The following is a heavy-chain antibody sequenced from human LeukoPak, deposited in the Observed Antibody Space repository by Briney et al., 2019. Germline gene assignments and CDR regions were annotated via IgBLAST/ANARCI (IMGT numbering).Heavy chain of an antibody. D-gene: IGHD4-11*01. Sequence: GGSLRLSCAASGFTFSSYGMNRGRQAPGKGREGVAVIWYDGSNKYYADTVKGRFTISRDNSKNTLYLQMNSLRAEDTAVYYCASEIGGDYSNYWGQGTLVTVSS. V-gene: IGHV3-33*01. J-gene: IGHJ4*02. CDR1: GFTFSSYG. CDR2: IWYDGSNK. CDR3: ASEIGGDYSNY.